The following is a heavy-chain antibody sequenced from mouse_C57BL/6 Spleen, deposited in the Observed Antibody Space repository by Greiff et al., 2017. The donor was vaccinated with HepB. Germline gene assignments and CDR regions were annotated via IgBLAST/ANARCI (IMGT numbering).Heavy chain of an antibody. J-gene: IGHJ1*03. Sequence: QVHVKQPGAELVKPGASVKLSCKASGYTFTSYWMHWVKQRPGQGLEWIGMIHPNSGSTNYNEKFKSKATLTVDKSSSTAYMQLSSLTSEDSAVYYCARGGFGRGYFDVWGTGTTVTVSS. CDR2: IHPNSGST. CDR1: GYTFTSYW. V-gene: IGHV1-64*01. CDR3: ARGGFGRGYFDV.